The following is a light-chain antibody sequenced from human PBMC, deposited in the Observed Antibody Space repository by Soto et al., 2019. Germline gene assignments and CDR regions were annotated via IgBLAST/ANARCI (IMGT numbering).Light chain of an antibody. J-gene: IGLJ1*01. CDR1: SSDVGGYNY. CDR3: SSYTSSSTLV. V-gene: IGLV2-14*01. CDR2: DVS. Sequence: QSVLTQPASVSGSPGQSFTISCTGTSSDVGGYNYVSWYQQHPGKAPKLMIYDVSNRPSGVSNRFSGSKSGNTASLTSSGLQAEDEADYYCSSYTSSSTLVFGTGTKLTVL.